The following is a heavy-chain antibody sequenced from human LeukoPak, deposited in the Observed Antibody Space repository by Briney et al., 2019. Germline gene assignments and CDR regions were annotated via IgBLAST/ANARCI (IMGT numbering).Heavy chain of an antibody. V-gene: IGHV3-30-3*01. Sequence: GGSLRLSCAASGFTFSSYAMLWVRQAPGKGLEWVAVISYDGSNKYYADSVKGRFTISRDNSKNTLYLQMNSLRAEDTAVYYCARALHYDFWSGYYSLGDAFDIWGQGTMVTVSS. J-gene: IGHJ3*02. CDR3: ARALHYDFWSGYYSLGDAFDI. CDR2: ISYDGSNK. D-gene: IGHD3-3*01. CDR1: GFTFSSYA.